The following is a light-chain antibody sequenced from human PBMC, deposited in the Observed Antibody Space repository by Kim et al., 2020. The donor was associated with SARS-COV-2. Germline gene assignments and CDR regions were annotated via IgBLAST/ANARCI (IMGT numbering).Light chain of an antibody. CDR3: SSYAGSNNVL. J-gene: IGLJ2*01. Sequence: GQSVTISCTGTSSDVGGYNYVSWYQQHPGKAPKLIISEVTKRPSGVPDRFSGSKSGNTASLTVSGLQAEDEADYYCSSYAGSNNVLFGGGTKVTVL. CDR1: SSDVGGYNY. CDR2: EVT. V-gene: IGLV2-8*01.